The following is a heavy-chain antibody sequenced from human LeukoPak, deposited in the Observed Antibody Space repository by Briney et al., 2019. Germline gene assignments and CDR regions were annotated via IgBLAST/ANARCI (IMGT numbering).Heavy chain of an antibody. CDR3: ARNQVFPSGTGYYHLDY. CDR2: ISAYNGNT. V-gene: IGHV1-18*01. J-gene: IGHJ4*02. CDR1: GGTFSSYA. D-gene: IGHD3/OR15-3a*01. Sequence: ASVKVSCKASGGTFSSYAISWVRQAPGQGVEWMGWISAYNGNTNYAQKLQGRDTMTTDKSTSTAYMEQRSLRYDDTTVYYCARNQVFPSGTGYYHLDYWGQGTLVTVSS.